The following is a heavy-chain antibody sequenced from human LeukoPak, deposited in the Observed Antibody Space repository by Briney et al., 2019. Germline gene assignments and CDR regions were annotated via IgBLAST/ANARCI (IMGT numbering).Heavy chain of an antibody. J-gene: IGHJ3*02. Sequence: SGPTLVKPTQTLTLTCAFSGFSLSTSGVVVGWIRQPPGKALEWLALIYWDDDKFYSPSLKNRLTITKDTSKNHVVLIMTNMDPVDTATYYCTRTLLPGDTFDIWGQGTMVTVSS. CDR2: IYWDDDK. V-gene: IGHV2-5*02. D-gene: IGHD7-27*01. CDR3: TRTLLPGDTFDI. CDR1: GFSLSTSGVV.